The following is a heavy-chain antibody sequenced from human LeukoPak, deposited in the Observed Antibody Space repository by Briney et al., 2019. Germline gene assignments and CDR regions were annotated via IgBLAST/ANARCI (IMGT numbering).Heavy chain of an antibody. CDR2: IIPIFGTA. CDR3: ARAGLRGDWDYYYYGMDV. V-gene: IGHV1-69*13. Sequence: ASVKVSCKASGGTFSSYAISWVRQAPGQGLEWMGGIIPIFGTANYAQKFQGRVTITADESTSTAYIELSSLRSEDTAVYYCARAGLRGDWDYYYYGMDVWGQGTTVTVSS. D-gene: IGHD2-21*02. J-gene: IGHJ6*02. CDR1: GGTFSSYA.